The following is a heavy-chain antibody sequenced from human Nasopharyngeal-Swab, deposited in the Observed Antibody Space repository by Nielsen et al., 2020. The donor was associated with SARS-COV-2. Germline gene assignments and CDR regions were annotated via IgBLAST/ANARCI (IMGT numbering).Heavy chain of an antibody. CDR3: VRDRGSYEFDS. V-gene: IGHV3-20*01. J-gene: IGHJ4*02. CDR1: GFIFDDFG. Sequence: GESLKISCAASGFIFDDFGMSWVRHIPGKGLAWVSGIIWSGARADYADSVKGRFTISRDNAKNSVHLQMNSLRAEDTALYHCVRDRGSYEFDSWGQGTLVTVSS. CDR2: IIWSGARA. D-gene: IGHD5-12*01.